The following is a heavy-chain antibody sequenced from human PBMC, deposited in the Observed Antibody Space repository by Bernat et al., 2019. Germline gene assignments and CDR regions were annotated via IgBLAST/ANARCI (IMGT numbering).Heavy chain of an antibody. V-gene: IGHV3-23*04. CDR2: ISGSGGST. J-gene: IGHJ4*02. CDR1: GFTFSSYA. D-gene: IGHD5-24*01. CDR3: AKDRGGYNPYYFDY. Sequence: VQLVESGGGVVQPGGSLRLACAASGFTFSSYALSWVRQAPGKGLEWVSGISGSGGSTYYADSVKGRFTLSRDNSKNTLYVQMNSLRAEDTAVYYCAKDRGGYNPYYFDYWGQGTLVTVSS.